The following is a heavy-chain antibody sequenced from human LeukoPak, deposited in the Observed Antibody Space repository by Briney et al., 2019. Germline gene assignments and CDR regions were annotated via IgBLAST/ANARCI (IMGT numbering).Heavy chain of an antibody. Sequence: SETLSLTCIVSGGSISSGAYYWSWVRQPPGKGLEWIGYIYHSGSTYSNPSLKSRVTISMDTSKNQISLHLISVTAADTAIYYCARRRSDLNWYDPWGQGTLVIVSS. J-gene: IGHJ5*02. CDR3: ARRRSDLNWYDP. V-gene: IGHV4-30-2*01. D-gene: IGHD6-19*01. CDR2: IYHSGST. CDR1: GGSISSGAYY.